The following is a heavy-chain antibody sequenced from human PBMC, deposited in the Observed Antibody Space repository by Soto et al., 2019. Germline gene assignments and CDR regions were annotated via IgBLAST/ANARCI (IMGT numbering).Heavy chain of an antibody. CDR3: ARSAITLFGVVAIPPHYYSEMDV. V-gene: IGHV1-69*01. CDR2: IIPIFGIG. J-gene: IGHJ6*02. CDR1: GGTFHRYA. Sequence: QVQLVQSGAEVKKPGSSVKVSCKASGGTFHRYAISWVRQAPGQGLEWMEGIIPIFGIGNDAQRFQGRVTITADESTGTAYMELSSLRSEDTGVYYCARSAITLFGVVAIPPHYYSEMDVWGQGTTVTVSS. D-gene: IGHD3-3*01.